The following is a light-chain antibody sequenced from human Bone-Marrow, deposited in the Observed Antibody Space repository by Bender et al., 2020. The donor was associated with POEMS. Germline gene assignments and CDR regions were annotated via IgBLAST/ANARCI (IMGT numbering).Light chain of an antibody. CDR1: SSNIGAHI. V-gene: IGLV1-44*01. CDR3: AVWDDSLNGVL. CDR2: SSH. J-gene: IGLJ3*02. Sequence: QSVLTQPPSASGTPGQRVTISCSGSSSNIGAHIVNWYQHLPGTAPKLLIYSSHRRPSEVPDRFSGSKSGTSASLAISGLQSEDEADYYCAVWDDSLNGVLFGGGTKLTVL.